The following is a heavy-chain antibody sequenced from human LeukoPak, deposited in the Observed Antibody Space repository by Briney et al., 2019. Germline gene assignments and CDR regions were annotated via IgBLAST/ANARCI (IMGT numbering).Heavy chain of an antibody. D-gene: IGHD5-18*01. Sequence: SETLSLTCSVSGYSISSGYYWGWIRQPPGKGLEWIGSIYHSGSTYYNPSLKSRVTISVDTSKNQFSLKLSSVTAADTAVYYCARHSYGFFNYWGQGTLVTVSS. V-gene: IGHV4-38-2*01. J-gene: IGHJ4*02. CDR3: ARHSYGFFNY. CDR2: IYHSGST. CDR1: GYSISSGYY.